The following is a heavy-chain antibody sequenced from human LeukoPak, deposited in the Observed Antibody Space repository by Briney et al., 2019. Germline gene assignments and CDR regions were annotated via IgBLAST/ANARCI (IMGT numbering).Heavy chain of an antibody. D-gene: IGHD2-15*01. V-gene: IGHV3-21*01. J-gene: IGHJ3*02. Sequence: GSLRLSCAASGFTFSSYSMNWIRQAPGKGLEWVSSISSSSSYIYYADSVKGRFTISRDNAKNSLYLQMNSLRAEDTAVYYCARDRGIVVVVAVTYAQDDAFDIWGQGTMVTVSS. CDR3: ARDRGIVVVVAVTYAQDDAFDI. CDR2: ISSSSSYI. CDR1: GFTFSSYS.